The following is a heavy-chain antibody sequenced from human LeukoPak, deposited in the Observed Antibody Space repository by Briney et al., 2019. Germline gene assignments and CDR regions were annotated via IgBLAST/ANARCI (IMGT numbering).Heavy chain of an antibody. Sequence: GGSLRLSCAASGFTFSSYWMSWVRQAPGKGLEWVANIKQDGSEKYYVDSVKGRFTISRDNAKNSLYLQMNSLRAEDTAVYYCAKDGNGYRYYFDYWGQGTLVTVSS. D-gene: IGHD5-18*01. CDR1: GFTFSSYW. V-gene: IGHV3-7*03. J-gene: IGHJ4*02. CDR3: AKDGNGYRYYFDY. CDR2: IKQDGSEK.